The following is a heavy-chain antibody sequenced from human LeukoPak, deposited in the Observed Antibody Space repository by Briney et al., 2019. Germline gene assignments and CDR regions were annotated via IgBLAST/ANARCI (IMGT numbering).Heavy chain of an antibody. Sequence: SETLSLTCTVSGASISSHYWSWIRQPPGKGLEWIGCVYYSGSTNYNPSLKGRVTISVDTSKNQFSLKLRSVTAADTAVYYCARTVVVVAANLYFQHWGQGTLVTVSS. J-gene: IGHJ1*01. CDR2: VYYSGST. CDR3: ARTVVVVAANLYFQH. CDR1: GASISSHY. V-gene: IGHV4-59*08. D-gene: IGHD2-15*01.